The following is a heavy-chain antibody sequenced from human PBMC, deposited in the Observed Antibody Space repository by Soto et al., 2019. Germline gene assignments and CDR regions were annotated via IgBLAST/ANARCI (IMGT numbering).Heavy chain of an antibody. V-gene: IGHV4-39*01. J-gene: IGHJ4*02. CDR3: ARATYYYDSSGYYFDY. D-gene: IGHD3-22*01. CDR2: IYYSGST. Sequence: SETLSLTCTVSGGSISSSSYYWGWIRQPPGKGLEWIGSIYYSGSTYYNPSLKSRVTISVDTSKNQFSLKLSSVTAADTAVYYCARATYYYDSSGYYFDYWGQGTLVTVSS. CDR1: GGSISSSSYY.